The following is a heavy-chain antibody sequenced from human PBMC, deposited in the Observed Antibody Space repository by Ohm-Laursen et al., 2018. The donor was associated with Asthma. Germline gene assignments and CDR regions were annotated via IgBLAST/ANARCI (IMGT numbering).Heavy chain of an antibody. CDR3: TRGGHYGSYFDY. CDR1: GFTLSSSW. D-gene: IGHD4-17*01. J-gene: IGHJ4*02. CDR2: VYGDGSNT. Sequence: SLRLSCAASGFTLSSSWMHWVRQAPGKGLVWVSRVYGDGSNTIYADSVKGRFTISRDNAKNTLYLQMNSLRAEDTAVYYCTRGGHYGSYFDYWGQGTLVTVSS. V-gene: IGHV3-74*01.